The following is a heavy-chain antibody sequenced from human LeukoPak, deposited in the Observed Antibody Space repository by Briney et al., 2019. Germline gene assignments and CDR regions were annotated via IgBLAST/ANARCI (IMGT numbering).Heavy chain of an antibody. V-gene: IGHV4-4*07. D-gene: IGHD5-12*01. CDR3: ARESRGVDIVANNGMDV. CDR1: GGSISSYY. Sequence: SETLSLTCTVSGGSISSYYWSWIRQPAGKGLEWIGRTYTSGSTNYNPSLKSRVTMSVDTSKNQFSLKLSSVTAADTAVYYCARESRGVDIVANNGMDVWGQGTTVTVSS. J-gene: IGHJ6*02. CDR2: TYTSGST.